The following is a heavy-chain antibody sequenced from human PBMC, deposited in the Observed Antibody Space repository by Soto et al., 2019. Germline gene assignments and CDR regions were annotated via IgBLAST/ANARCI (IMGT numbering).Heavy chain of an antibody. J-gene: IGHJ6*02. CDR2: IYPGDSDT. CDR3: AIHELAAAGPAHYYYYGMDV. D-gene: IGHD6-13*01. V-gene: IGHV5-51*01. Sequence: GESLKISCKGSGYSFTSYCIGWVRQMPGKGLEWMGIIYPGDSDTRYSTSFQGQVTISADKSISTAYLQWSSLKASDTAMYYCAIHELAAAGPAHYYYYGMDVWGQGTTVTVSS. CDR1: GYSFTSYC.